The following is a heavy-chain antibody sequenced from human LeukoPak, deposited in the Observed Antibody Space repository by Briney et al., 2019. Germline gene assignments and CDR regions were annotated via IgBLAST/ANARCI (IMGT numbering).Heavy chain of an antibody. CDR3: ARGGTYYPCIDY. J-gene: IGHJ4*01. V-gene: IGHV1-18*01. Sequence: ASVRVSCKAFGYSFSTTYINWVPQAPGQGLEWMGRISAYSGGTAYAQKFQGRVTMTTDSSTTTAYLHLASLRSDDTAVYYCARGGTYYPCIDYWGQGTLVTVSS. D-gene: IGHD1-26*01. CDR2: ISAYSGGT. CDR1: GYSFSTTY.